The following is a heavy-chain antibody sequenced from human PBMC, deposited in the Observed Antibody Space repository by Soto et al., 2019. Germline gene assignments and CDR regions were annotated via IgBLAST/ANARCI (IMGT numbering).Heavy chain of an antibody. D-gene: IGHD3-22*01. CDR1: GGSFSGYY. J-gene: IGHJ4*02. CDR3: ARAHRGYYYDSSGYYYFDY. Sequence: PSETLSLTCAVYGGSFSGYYWSWIRQPPGKGLEWIGEINHSGSTNYNPSLKSRVTISVDTSKKQFSLKLSSVTAADTAVYYCARAHRGYYYDSSGYYYFDYCGQGTMVTVYS. CDR2: INHSGST. V-gene: IGHV4-34*01.